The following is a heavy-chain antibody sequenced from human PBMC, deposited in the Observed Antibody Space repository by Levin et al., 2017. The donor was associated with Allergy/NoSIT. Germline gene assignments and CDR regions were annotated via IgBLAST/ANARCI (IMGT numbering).Heavy chain of an antibody. CDR1: GGSISSGGYY. V-gene: IGHV4-31*03. J-gene: IGHJ3*02. D-gene: IGHD5-18*01. Sequence: SQTLSLTCTVSGGSISSGGYYWSWIRQHPGKGLEWIGYIYYSGSTYYNPSLKSRVTISVDTSKNQFSLKLSSVTAADTAVYYCASSVGIQLWSPAGRAFDIWGQGTMVTVSS. CDR2: IYYSGST. CDR3: ASSVGIQLWSPAGRAFDI.